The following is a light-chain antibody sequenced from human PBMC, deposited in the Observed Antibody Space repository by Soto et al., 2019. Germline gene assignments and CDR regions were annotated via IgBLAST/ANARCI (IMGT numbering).Light chain of an antibody. Sequence: EIVLTQSPATLSLSPGERATLSCRASQSVSSYLAWYQQKPGKAPRLLIYDASTRATGIPARFSGSGSGTDFTLTISSLEPDDFAVYYCQKRSDWPSTFGGGTKVQIK. V-gene: IGKV3-11*01. CDR2: DAS. CDR3: QKRSDWPST. J-gene: IGKJ4*01. CDR1: QSVSSY.